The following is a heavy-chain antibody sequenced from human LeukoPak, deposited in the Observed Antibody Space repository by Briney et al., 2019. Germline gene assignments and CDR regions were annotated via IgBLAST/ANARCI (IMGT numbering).Heavy chain of an antibody. CDR2: ISAYNGNT. V-gene: IGHV1-18*01. D-gene: IGHD3-16*02. J-gene: IGHJ4*02. CDR1: GYTFTNYG. CDR3: ARDARMSDYVWGSYRCKGVSGD. Sequence: GASVKVSCKASGYTFTNYGINWVRQAPGQGLEWMGWISAYNGNTNYVQKLQGRVTMTTDTSTSTASMELRSLRSDDTAVYYCARDARMSDYVWGSYRCKGVSGDWGQGTLVTVSS.